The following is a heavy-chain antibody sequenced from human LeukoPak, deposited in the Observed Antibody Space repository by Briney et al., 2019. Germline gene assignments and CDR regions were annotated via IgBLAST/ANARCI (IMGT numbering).Heavy chain of an antibody. D-gene: IGHD1-26*01. J-gene: IGHJ6*02. CDR1: GGSISSSSYY. CDR2: IYYSGST. CDR3: ARVGGTNYYYYGMDV. V-gene: IGHV4-61*05. Sequence: SETLSLTCTVSGGSISSSSYYWGWIRQPPGKGLEWIGYIYYSGSTNYNPSLKSRVTISVDTSKNQFSLKLSSVTAADTAVYYCARVGGTNYYYYGMDVWGQGTTVTVSS.